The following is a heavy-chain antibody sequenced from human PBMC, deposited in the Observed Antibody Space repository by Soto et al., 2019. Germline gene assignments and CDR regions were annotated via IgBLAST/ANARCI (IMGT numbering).Heavy chain of an antibody. J-gene: IGHJ4*02. Sequence: QVQLVESGGGVVQPGRSLRLSCAASGFTFSSYGMHWVRQAPGKGLEWVAVIWYDGSNKYYADSVKGRFTISRDNSKNTLYLQMNSLRAEDTAVYYCARDEYSSLAVYYFDYWGQGTLVTVSS. D-gene: IGHD6-6*01. CDR1: GFTFSSYG. CDR2: IWYDGSNK. V-gene: IGHV3-33*01. CDR3: ARDEYSSLAVYYFDY.